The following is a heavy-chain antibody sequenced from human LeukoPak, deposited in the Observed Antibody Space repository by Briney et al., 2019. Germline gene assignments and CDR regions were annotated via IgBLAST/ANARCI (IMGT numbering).Heavy chain of an antibody. Sequence: GESLKISCNGSGYSFTSYWISWVRQMPGKGLEWMGRIDPSDSYTNYSPSFQGHVTISADKSISTAYLQWSSLKASDTAMYYCARHKADYDILTGYYLSNWFDPWGQGTLVTVSS. V-gene: IGHV5-10-1*01. CDR3: ARHKADYDILTGYYLSNWFDP. CDR1: GYSFTSYW. D-gene: IGHD3-9*01. J-gene: IGHJ5*02. CDR2: IDPSDSYT.